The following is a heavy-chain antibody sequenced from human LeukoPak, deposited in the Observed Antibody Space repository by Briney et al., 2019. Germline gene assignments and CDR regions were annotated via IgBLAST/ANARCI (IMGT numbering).Heavy chain of an antibody. CDR3: AREVSGSYYFDY. D-gene: IGHD1-26*01. V-gene: IGHV3-21*01. Sequence: GGSLRLSCAASGFTFSTYSMNWLRLAPGKGLEWVSSISPDSNYKYYVDSVKGRFTISRDNAKSSLYLQMNSLRAEDTAVYYCAREVSGSYYFDYWGQGTLVTVSS. J-gene: IGHJ4*02. CDR1: GFTFSTYS. CDR2: ISPDSNYK.